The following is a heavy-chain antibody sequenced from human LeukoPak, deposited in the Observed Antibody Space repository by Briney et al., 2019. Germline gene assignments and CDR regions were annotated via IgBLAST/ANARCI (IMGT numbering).Heavy chain of an antibody. V-gene: IGHV4-59*01. Sequence: SETLSLTCTVSGGSISSYYWSWIRQPPGKGLEWIGYIYYSGSTNYNPSLKSRVTISVDMSKNQFSLKLSSVTAADTAVYYCARDLGNWNDVSAFDIWGQGTMVTVSS. J-gene: IGHJ3*02. CDR1: GGSISSYY. CDR2: IYYSGST. CDR3: ARDLGNWNDVSAFDI. D-gene: IGHD1-20*01.